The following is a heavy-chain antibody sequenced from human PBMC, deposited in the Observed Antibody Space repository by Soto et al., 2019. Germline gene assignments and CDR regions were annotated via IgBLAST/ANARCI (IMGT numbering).Heavy chain of an antibody. Sequence: QVQLVESGGGLVKPGGSLRLSCAASGFTFSDYYMSWIRQAPGKGLEWVSYISSSSSYTNYADSVKGRFTISRDNAKNSLYLQMNGVRAEDTAVYYCAGWSGSYYVGGFDYWGRGTLVTVSS. CDR3: AGWSGSYYVGGFDY. J-gene: IGHJ4*02. CDR2: ISSSSSYT. D-gene: IGHD1-26*01. CDR1: GFTFSDYY. V-gene: IGHV3-11*05.